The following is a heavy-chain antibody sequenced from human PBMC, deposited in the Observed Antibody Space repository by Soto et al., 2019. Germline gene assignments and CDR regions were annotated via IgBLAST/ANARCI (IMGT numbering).Heavy chain of an antibody. D-gene: IGHD2-2*03. CDR1: SGSISIGGYY. CDR3: ARDRPELDIVVVLAARGFDP. Sequence: PSETLSLPCTVSSGSISIGGYYWRWIRQHPGKGLEWIGYIYYSGSTYYNPSLKSRVTISVDTSKNQFSLKLSSVTAADTAVYYCARDRPELDIVVVLAARGFDPGGQGTLVTVSS. V-gene: IGHV4-31*03. J-gene: IGHJ5*02. CDR2: IYYSGST.